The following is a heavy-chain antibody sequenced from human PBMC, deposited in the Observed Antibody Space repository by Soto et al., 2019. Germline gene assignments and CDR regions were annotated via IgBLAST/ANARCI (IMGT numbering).Heavy chain of an antibody. CDR2: IIPILGIA. V-gene: IGHV1-69*04. CDR3: ARDRTAGIAVAGQSGVAFDI. CDR1: GGTFSSYT. J-gene: IGHJ3*02. D-gene: IGHD6-19*01. Sequence: GASVKVSCKASGGTFSSYTISWVRQAPGQGLEWMGRIIPILGIANYAQKFQGRVTITADKSTSTAYMELSSLRSEDTAVYYCARDRTAGIAVAGQSGVAFDIWGQGTMVTVSS.